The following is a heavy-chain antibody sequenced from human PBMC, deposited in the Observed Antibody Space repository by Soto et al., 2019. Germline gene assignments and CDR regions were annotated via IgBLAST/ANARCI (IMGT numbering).Heavy chain of an antibody. CDR1: GFTLSSYA. Sequence: GGSLRLSCAASGFTLSSYAMSWVRQAPGKGLEWVSAISGSGGSTYYADSVKGRFTISRDNSKNTLYLQMNSLRAEDTAVYYCATIYGDSRVDYWGQGTLVTVSS. J-gene: IGHJ4*02. CDR3: ATIYGDSRVDY. V-gene: IGHV3-23*01. CDR2: ISGSGGST. D-gene: IGHD4-17*01.